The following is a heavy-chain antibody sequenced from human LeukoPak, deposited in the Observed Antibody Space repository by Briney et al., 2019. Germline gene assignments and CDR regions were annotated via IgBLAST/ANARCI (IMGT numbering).Heavy chain of an antibody. Sequence: SETLSLTCTVSGGSISTYYWSWIRQPTGKGLEWIGRIYTSGSTNYNPSLKSRVTMSVDTSKNQFSLKLSSVTAADTAVYYCARDLSNRGRDYYYYMDVWGKGTTVTVSS. J-gene: IGHJ6*03. V-gene: IGHV4-4*07. D-gene: IGHD7-27*01. CDR1: GGSISTYY. CDR3: ARDLSNRGRDYYYYMDV. CDR2: IYTSGST.